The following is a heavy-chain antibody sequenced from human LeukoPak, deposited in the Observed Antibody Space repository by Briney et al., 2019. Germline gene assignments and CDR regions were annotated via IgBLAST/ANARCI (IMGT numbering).Heavy chain of an antibody. V-gene: IGHV4-34*01. J-gene: IGHJ4*02. CDR2: INHSGST. D-gene: IGHD3-9*01. CDR1: GGSFSGYY. CDR3: ARSRYFDWLFPLRGAGGFDY. Sequence: PSETLSLACAVYGGSFSGYYWSWIRQPPGKGLEWIEEINHSGSTNYNPSLKSRVTISVDTSKNQFSLKLSSVTAADTAVYYCARSRYFDWLFPLRGAGGFDYWGQGTLVTVSS.